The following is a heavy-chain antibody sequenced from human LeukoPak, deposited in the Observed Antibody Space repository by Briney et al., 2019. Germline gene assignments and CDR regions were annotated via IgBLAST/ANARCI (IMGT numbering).Heavy chain of an antibody. J-gene: IGHJ4*02. Sequence: TSETLSLTCTVSGGSISSSSAYWSWIRQPPGKGLEWIGEINHSGSTNYNPSLKSRVTISVDTSKNQFSLKLSSVTAADTAVYYCARGDRQYTVTTFLRGGYFDYWGQGTLVTVSS. CDR2: INHSGST. CDR3: ARGDRQYTVTTFLRGGYFDY. D-gene: IGHD4-17*01. V-gene: IGHV4-39*07. CDR1: GGSISSSSAY.